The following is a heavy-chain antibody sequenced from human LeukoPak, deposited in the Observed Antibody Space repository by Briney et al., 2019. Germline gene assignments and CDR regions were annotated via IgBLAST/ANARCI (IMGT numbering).Heavy chain of an antibody. CDR3: AKTLSPTYYYDRNWFDP. Sequence: GGSLRLSCAASGFTFSSYAMSWVRQAPGKGLEWVSAISGSGGSTYYADSVKGRFTISRDNSKNTLYLQMNSLRAEDTAVYYCAKTLSPTYYYDRNWFDPWGQGTLVTVSS. CDR1: GFTFSSYA. CDR2: ISGSGGST. D-gene: IGHD3-22*01. V-gene: IGHV3-23*01. J-gene: IGHJ5*02.